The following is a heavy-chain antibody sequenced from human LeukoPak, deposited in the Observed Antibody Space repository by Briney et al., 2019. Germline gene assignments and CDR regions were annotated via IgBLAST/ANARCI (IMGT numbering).Heavy chain of an antibody. D-gene: IGHD3-22*01. Sequence: PGGSLRLSCVASGFTFDDYAMHWVRQAPGKGLEWVAGINWNSVSAAYADSLKGRLTISRDNAKNSLFLQMNSLKTEDTAFYYCAKGARSSSGYTTDWGQGILVTVSS. CDR3: AKGARSSSGYTTD. V-gene: IGHV3-9*01. J-gene: IGHJ4*02. CDR1: GFTFDDYA. CDR2: INWNSVSA.